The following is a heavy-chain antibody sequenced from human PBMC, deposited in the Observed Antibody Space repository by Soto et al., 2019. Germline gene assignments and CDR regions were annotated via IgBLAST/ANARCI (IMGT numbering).Heavy chain of an antibody. Sequence: SETLSLTCTVSGGSISSGDYYWSWSRQPPGKGLEWIGYIYYSGSTYYNPSLKSRVTISVDTSKNQFSLKLSSVTAADTAVYYCARAVIVVVVAATGGTNWFDPWGQGTLVTVSS. CDR1: GGSISSGDYY. V-gene: IGHV4-30-4*01. J-gene: IGHJ5*02. CDR2: IYYSGST. CDR3: ARAVIVVVVAATGGTNWFDP. D-gene: IGHD2-15*01.